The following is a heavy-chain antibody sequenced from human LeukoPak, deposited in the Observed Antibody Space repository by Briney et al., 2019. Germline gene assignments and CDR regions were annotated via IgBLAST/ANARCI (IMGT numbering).Heavy chain of an antibody. CDR1: GFTVSNNY. Sequence: GGSLRLSCAASGFTVSNNYMTWVRQAPGKGLEWVSIIYSGGSPYYADSVRGRFTISRDDSKNTVYLQLNRLRGEDTAIYYCARSRYLDWGGAFDMWGQGTMVTVSS. CDR3: ARSRYLDWGGAFDM. D-gene: IGHD3-9*01. V-gene: IGHV3-66*01. J-gene: IGHJ3*02. CDR2: IYSGGSP.